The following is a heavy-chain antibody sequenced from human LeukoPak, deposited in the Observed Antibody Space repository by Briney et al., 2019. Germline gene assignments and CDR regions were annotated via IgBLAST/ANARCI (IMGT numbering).Heavy chain of an antibody. CDR3: AREGGYCRSTSCYDPNFDY. CDR2: INPNSGGT. V-gene: IGHV1-2*02. D-gene: IGHD2-2*01. Sequence: ASVKVSCKASGYTFTGYYMHWVRQAPGQGLEWMGWINPNSGGTNYAQQFQGRVTMTRDTSINTACMELSRLRSDDTAVYFCAREGGYCRSTSCYDPNFDYWGQGTLVTVSS. CDR1: GYTFTGYY. J-gene: IGHJ4*02.